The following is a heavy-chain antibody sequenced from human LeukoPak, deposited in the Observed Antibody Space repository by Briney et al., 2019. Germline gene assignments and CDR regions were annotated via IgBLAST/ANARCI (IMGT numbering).Heavy chain of an antibody. J-gene: IGHJ4*02. V-gene: IGHV3-7*01. D-gene: IGHD3-10*01. CDR3: AKVAKYYYGSETYYFFEH. CDR1: GFTFTTYW. CDR2: IKQDGTER. Sequence: GGSLRLSCAASGFTFTTYWMSWVRQAPGKGLEWVANIKQDGTERYYVDSVKGRFTISRDNAKNSLYLHMNSVRVEDTAVYYCAKVAKYYYGSETYYFFEHWGQGTPVTASS.